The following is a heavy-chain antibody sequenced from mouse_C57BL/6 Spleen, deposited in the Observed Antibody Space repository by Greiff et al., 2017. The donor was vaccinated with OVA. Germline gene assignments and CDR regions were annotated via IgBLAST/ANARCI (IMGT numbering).Heavy chain of an antibody. J-gene: IGHJ2*01. V-gene: IGHV1-82*01. CDR2: IYPGDGDT. CDR1: GYAFSSSW. CDR3: ASGREVDY. Sequence: VKLQQSGPELVKPGASVKISCKASGYAFSSSWMNWVKQRPGKGLEWIGRIYPGDGDTNYNGKFKGKATLTADKSSSTAYMQLSSLTSEDSAVYFCASGREVDYWGQGTTLTVSS.